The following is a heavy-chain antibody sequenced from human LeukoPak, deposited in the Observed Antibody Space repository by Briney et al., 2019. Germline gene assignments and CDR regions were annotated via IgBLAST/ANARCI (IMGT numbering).Heavy chain of an antibody. Sequence: PSETLSLTCTVSGGSISSYYWSWIRQPPGKGLEWIGYIYYSGSTNYNPSLKSRVTISVDTSKNQFSLKRSSVTAADTAVYYCARAGDFWSGPYFDYWGQGTLVTVSS. CDR2: IYYSGST. V-gene: IGHV4-59*01. J-gene: IGHJ4*02. CDR3: ARAGDFWSGPYFDY. CDR1: GGSISSYY. D-gene: IGHD3-3*01.